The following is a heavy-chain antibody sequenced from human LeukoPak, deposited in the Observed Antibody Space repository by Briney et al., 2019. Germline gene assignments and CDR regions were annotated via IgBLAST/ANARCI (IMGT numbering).Heavy chain of an antibody. D-gene: IGHD6-6*01. CDR1: GFTFDDYA. V-gene: IGHV3-9*01. CDR3: ARDVSYGMDV. CDR2: ISWNSGSI. J-gene: IGHJ6*02. Sequence: GGSLRLSCAASGFTFDDYAMHWVRQAPGKGLEWVSGISWNSGSIGYADSVKGRFTISRDNAKNSLYLQMSSLTAEDTAVYYCARDVSYGMDVWGQGTTLTVSS.